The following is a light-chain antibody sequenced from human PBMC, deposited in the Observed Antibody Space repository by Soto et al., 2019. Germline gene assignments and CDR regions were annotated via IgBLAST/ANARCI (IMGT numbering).Light chain of an antibody. Sequence: QSVLTQPPSASGTPGQRVTISCSGSSSNIGSNAVHWYQQLPGTAPRLLMYSNYQRPSGVPDRFSGSKSGTSASLAISGLRSEDEADYYCQSYDNILRAWVFGGGTKLTVL. CDR1: SSNIGSNA. CDR3: QSYDNILRAWV. V-gene: IGLV1-47*02. CDR2: SNY. J-gene: IGLJ3*02.